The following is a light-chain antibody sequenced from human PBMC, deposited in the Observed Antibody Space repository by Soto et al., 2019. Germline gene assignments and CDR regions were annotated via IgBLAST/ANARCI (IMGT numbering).Light chain of an antibody. CDR2: AAS. CDR3: QQLNSYPYT. Sequence: DIQLTQSPSFLSASVGDRVTITCRASQGISSYLAWYQQKPGRAPKLLIYAASNLQSGVPSRFSGSGSGTEFTLTVSSLQPEDFATYYCQQLNSYPYTFGQGTKLEI. V-gene: IGKV1-9*01. CDR1: QGISSY. J-gene: IGKJ2*01.